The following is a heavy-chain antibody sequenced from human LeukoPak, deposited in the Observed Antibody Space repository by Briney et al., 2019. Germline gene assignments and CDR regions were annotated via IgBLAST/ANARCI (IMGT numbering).Heavy chain of an antibody. CDR2: IYTSGSA. CDR3: ARSGYSYGFVDY. V-gene: IGHV4-4*07. Sequence: GSLRLSCAASGFTFSSYDMSWIRQPAGKGLEWIGRIYTSGSANYNPSLKSRVTMSVDTSKNQFSLKLSSVTAADTAVYYCARSGYSYGFVDYWGQGTLVTVSS. CDR1: GFTFSSYD. D-gene: IGHD5-18*01. J-gene: IGHJ4*02.